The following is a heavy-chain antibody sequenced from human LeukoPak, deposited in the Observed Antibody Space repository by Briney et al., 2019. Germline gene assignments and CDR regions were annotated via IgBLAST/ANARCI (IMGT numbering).Heavy chain of an antibody. CDR1: GGSMSDSY. Sequence: SETLSLTCGVSGGSMSDSYWSWIRHPPGKGLEWIGFVYDNGRTNYSGRTNYNPSLAGRVTMSIDTSKNQFSLKMSSVTAADTAVYFCARGHRYNNGYPYFDSWGQGTLVSVSS. V-gene: IGHV4-59*01. CDR3: ARGHRYNNGYPYFDS. D-gene: IGHD5-12*01. CDR2: VYDNGRTNYSGRT. J-gene: IGHJ4*02.